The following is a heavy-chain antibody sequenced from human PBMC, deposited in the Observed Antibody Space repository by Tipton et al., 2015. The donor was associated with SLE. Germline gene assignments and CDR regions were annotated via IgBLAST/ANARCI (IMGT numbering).Heavy chain of an antibody. D-gene: IGHD4-17*01. CDR1: GGSITNYY. V-gene: IGHV4-4*07. CDR2: IYNNAIT. Sequence: TLSLTCTVSGGSITNYYWSWLRKPAGKGLEWIGRIYNNAITNYNPSLKSRVTVSVDTSKNQFSLRLKSVSAADTAVYYCARGSDGEYVRYFDVWGPGTLVTVSS. CDR3: ARGSDGEYVRYFDV. J-gene: IGHJ2*01.